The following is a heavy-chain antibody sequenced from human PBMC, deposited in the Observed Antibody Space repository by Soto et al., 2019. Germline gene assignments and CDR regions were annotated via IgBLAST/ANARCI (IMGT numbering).Heavy chain of an antibody. V-gene: IGHV4-30-2*01. J-gene: IGHJ5*02. CDR3: ARVPGP. Sequence: QLQLQESGSGLVKPSQTLSLTCAVSGGSISSGGYSWSWIRQPPGKGLEWIGYIYHSGSTYYNPPPESXXTISVDRSKNQLSLKLSSVTAADTAVYYCARVPGPWGQGTLVTVSS. D-gene: IGHD3-10*01. CDR1: GGSISSGGYS. CDR2: IYHSGST.